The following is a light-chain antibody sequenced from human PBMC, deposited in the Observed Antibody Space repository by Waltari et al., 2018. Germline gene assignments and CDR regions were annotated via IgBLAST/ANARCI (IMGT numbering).Light chain of an antibody. CDR3: HSRDASGVAGS. V-gene: IGLV3-19*01. CDR2: DKN. J-gene: IGLJ2*01. Sequence: SSELTQDPAVSVAIGQTVRHTCQGDSPRSYLARWYQQRPGQAPILVIYDKNNRPSGVPDRFSGSSSHNTGSLTSTGAQAEDEASYYCHSRDASGVAGSFGGGTKLTVL. CDR1: SPRSYL.